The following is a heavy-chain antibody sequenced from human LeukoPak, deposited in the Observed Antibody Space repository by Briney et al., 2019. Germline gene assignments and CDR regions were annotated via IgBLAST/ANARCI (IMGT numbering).Heavy chain of an antibody. V-gene: IGHV3-23*01. CDR1: GFTFSTYS. Sequence: GGSLRLSCAASGFTFSTYSMNWVRQSPGKGLEWVSALSGSGGTTYYADSVKGRFTISRDNSKNTLYLQMNSLRAEDTAIYYCAKVAYSYDSGSPTRTPPDYWGQGTLVTVSS. J-gene: IGHJ4*02. D-gene: IGHD3-10*01. CDR2: LSGSGGTT. CDR3: AKVAYSYDSGSPTRTPPDY.